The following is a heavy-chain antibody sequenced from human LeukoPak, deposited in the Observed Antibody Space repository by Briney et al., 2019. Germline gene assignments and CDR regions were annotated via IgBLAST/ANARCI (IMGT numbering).Heavy chain of an antibody. CDR3: ARGDSSSWYLWFDP. CDR1: GCTFSSYA. D-gene: IGHD6-13*01. V-gene: IGHV1-69*04. CDR2: IIPILGIA. J-gene: IGHJ5*02. Sequence: GASVKVSCKASGCTFSSYAISWVRQAPGQGLESMGRIIPILGIANYAQKFQGRVTITADKSKSTAYMELSSLRSEATAVYYCARGDSSSWYLWFDPWGQGTLVTASS.